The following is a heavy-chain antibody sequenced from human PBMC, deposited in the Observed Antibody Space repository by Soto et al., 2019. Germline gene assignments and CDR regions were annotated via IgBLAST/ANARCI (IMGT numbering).Heavy chain of an antibody. CDR1: GFTFSSYA. J-gene: IGHJ6*03. D-gene: IGHD2-8*01. V-gene: IGHV3-23*01. CDR3: ARNPRYCTNGVCSNYYYYYMDV. CDR2: ISGSGGST. Sequence: GGSLRLSCAASGFTFSSYAMSWVRQAPGKGLEWVSAISGSGGSTYYADSVKGRSTISRDNSKNTLYLQMNSLRAEDTAVYYCARNPRYCTNGVCSNYYYYYMDVWGKGTTVTVSS.